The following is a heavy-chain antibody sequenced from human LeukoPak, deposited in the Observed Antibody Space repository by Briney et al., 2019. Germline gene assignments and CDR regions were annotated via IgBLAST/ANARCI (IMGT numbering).Heavy chain of an antibody. CDR3: AKDRTYYYDTSGYYFDY. CDR1: GFTFSSYG. Sequence: GGSLRLSCAASGFTFSSYGMHWVRQAPGKGLEWVAFIRYDGSNKYYADSVKGRFTISRDNSKNTLYLQMNSLRAEDTAVYYCAKDRTYYYDTSGYYFDYWGQGTLVTVSS. V-gene: IGHV3-30*02. D-gene: IGHD3-22*01. J-gene: IGHJ4*02. CDR2: IRYDGSNK.